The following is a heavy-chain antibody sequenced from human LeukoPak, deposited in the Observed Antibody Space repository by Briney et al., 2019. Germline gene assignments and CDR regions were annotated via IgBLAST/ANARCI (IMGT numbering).Heavy chain of an antibody. D-gene: IGHD2-15*01. CDR1: GGSISSYY. CDR3: ARGRRPNCSGGSCYFYGMDV. CDR2: IHPSGTT. J-gene: IGHJ6*02. V-gene: IGHV4-4*07. Sequence: SETLSLTCTASGGSISSYYWTWIRQPAGKGLEWIGRIHPSGTTNHNPSLKSRVIMSLDMSNNQFSLKVRSVTAADTAVYYCARGRRPNCSGGSCYFYGMDVWGQGTTVTVSS.